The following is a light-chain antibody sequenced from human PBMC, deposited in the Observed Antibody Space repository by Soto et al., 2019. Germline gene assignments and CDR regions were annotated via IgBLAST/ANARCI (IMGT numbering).Light chain of an antibody. CDR2: GAS. J-gene: IGKJ1*01. CDR1: QTVSSSF. Sequence: EIVLTQSPGTLSLSPGERATLSCRASQTVSSSFLAWIQHNAVQAHRLLSYGASSRATVTADRCSGGWSGSDVTLTISRLEREDFAVYYCQQYSSSPRTFGQGTKVDI. V-gene: IGKV3-20*01. CDR3: QQYSSSPRT.